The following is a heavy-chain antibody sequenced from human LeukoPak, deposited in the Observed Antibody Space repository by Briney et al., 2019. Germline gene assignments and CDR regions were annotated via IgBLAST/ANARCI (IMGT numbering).Heavy chain of an antibody. Sequence: GALRLSCGASGFTFSSHGMNWVRQAPGKGLEWVSGISPSGGITYYTDSVKGRFTISRDNSKNTLSLQMNSLRAEDTAVYYCAKDMDHDYDDYGFDYWGQGTPVTVSS. V-gene: IGHV3-23*01. CDR2: ISPSGGIT. D-gene: IGHD4-17*01. J-gene: IGHJ4*02. CDR1: GFTFSSHG. CDR3: AKDMDHDYDDYGFDY.